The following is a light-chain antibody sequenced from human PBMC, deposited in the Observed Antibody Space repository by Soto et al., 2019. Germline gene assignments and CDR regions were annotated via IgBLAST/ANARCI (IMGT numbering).Light chain of an antibody. Sequence: EIVLTQSPGTLSLSPGERATLSCRATESVVSNYLAWYQLKPGQAPRLLIYDASSRATGIPDRFSGSGSGTDFTRTISRLEPEDFAVYYCQQYGSIPWTFGQGTKVEIK. V-gene: IGKV3-20*01. CDR1: ESVVSNY. CDR2: DAS. CDR3: QQYGSIPWT. J-gene: IGKJ1*01.